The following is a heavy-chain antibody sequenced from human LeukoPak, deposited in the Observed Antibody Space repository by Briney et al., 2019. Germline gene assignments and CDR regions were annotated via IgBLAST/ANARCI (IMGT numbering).Heavy chain of an antibody. CDR3: AGVGDFFDY. J-gene: IGHJ4*02. CDR1: GFTFSTYA. V-gene: IGHV3-23*01. CDR2: ISGSGDRT. Sequence: GGSLRLSCAASGFTFSTYAMTWVRQAPGKGLEWVSGISGSGDRTHYADSVKGRFTISRDNARDSLYLEMNSLRAEDTAVYYCAGVGDFFDYWGQGTQVSVSS. D-gene: IGHD3-10*01.